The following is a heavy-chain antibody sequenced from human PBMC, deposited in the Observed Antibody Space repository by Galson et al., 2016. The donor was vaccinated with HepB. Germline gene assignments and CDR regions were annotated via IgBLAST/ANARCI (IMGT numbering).Heavy chain of an antibody. D-gene: IGHD6-6*01. CDR2: IKSKSDGGTA. CDR3: TTDPLGSSSREFDH. V-gene: IGHV3-15*01. Sequence: SLRLSCAASGFTFRNAWMRWVRQAPGKGLEWVGRIKSKSDGGTADYAAPVKGTFSISRDDAKNTMYLQMNSLKIEDTAVYYCTTDPLGSSSREFDHWGQGTLVTVPS. J-gene: IGHJ4*02. CDR1: GFTFRNAW.